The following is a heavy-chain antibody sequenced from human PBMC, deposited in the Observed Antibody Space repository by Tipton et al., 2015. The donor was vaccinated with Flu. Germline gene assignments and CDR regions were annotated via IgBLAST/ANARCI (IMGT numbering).Heavy chain of an antibody. J-gene: IGHJ6*02. CDR3: ARERRHSDWTLDYYGMDV. V-gene: IGHV3-53*01. CDR1: GIDVSTNY. Sequence: SLRLSCAVSGIDVSTNYMTWVRQAPGKGLEWVSTFYKSGSTYYADSVKGRFIISSDTSNNTLYLQMNDLRAGDTAVYFCARERRHSDWTLDYYGMDVWGQGTTVTASS. D-gene: IGHD1-1*01. CDR2: FYKSGST.